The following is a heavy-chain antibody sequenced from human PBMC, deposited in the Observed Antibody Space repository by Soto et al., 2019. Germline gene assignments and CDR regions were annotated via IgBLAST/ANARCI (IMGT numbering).Heavy chain of an antibody. Sequence: PGGSLRLSCAASGFTVSSNYMSWVRQAPGKGLEWASVIYSGGSTYYADSVKGRFTISRDNSKNTLYLQMDSLRAEDTAVYYCAREDYYYGMDVWGQGTTVTVSS. CDR3: AREDYYYGMDV. V-gene: IGHV3-53*01. J-gene: IGHJ6*02. CDR2: IYSGGST. CDR1: GFTVSSNY.